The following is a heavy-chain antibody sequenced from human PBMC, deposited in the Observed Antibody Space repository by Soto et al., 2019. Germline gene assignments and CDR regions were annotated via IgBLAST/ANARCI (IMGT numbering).Heavy chain of an antibody. V-gene: IGHV3-21*01. CDR1: GFTFTSYS. Sequence: GGSLRLSCAASGFTFTSYSMNWVRQAPGKGLEWVSSISSSSSYIYYADSVKGRFTISRDNAKKSLYLQMNSLRAEDTAVYYCAREPPSDYYYYGMDVWGQGTTVTVSS. CDR2: ISSSSSYI. J-gene: IGHJ6*02. CDR3: AREPPSDYYYYGMDV.